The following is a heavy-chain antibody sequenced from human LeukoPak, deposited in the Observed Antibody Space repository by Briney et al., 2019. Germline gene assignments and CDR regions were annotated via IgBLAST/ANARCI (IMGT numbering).Heavy chain of an antibody. V-gene: IGHV5-51*01. Sequence: KHGESLKISCKGSGYSFTSYWIGWVRQMPGKGLEWMGIIYPSDSDTRYSPSFQGQVTISADKSISTAYLQWSSLKASDTAMYYCARHGDIVVVPAATKPKYYYYYMDVWGKGTTVTVSS. J-gene: IGHJ6*03. CDR2: IYPSDSDT. CDR3: ARHGDIVVVPAATKPKYYYYYMDV. CDR1: GYSFTSYW. D-gene: IGHD2-2*01.